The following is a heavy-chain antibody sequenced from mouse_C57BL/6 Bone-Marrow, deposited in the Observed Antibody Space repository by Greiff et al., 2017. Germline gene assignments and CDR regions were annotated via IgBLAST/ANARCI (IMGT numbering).Heavy chain of an antibody. D-gene: IGHD2-5*01. J-gene: IGHJ3*01. CDR3: ARNSKGAY. CDR2: IWSGGST. CDR1: GFSLTSYG. Sequence: QVQLQQSGPGLVQPSQSLSITCTVSGFSLTSYGVHWVRQSPGKGLEWLGVIWSGGSTDYNAAFISRLSISKDDSKSHVFFKMNSLQADDTAIYYCARNSKGAYWGQGTLVTVSA. V-gene: IGHV2-2*01.